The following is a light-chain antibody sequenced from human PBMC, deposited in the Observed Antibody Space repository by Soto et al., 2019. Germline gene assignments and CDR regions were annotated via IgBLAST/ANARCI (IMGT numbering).Light chain of an antibody. CDR3: MQGTHWPIT. Sequence: VMTQSPLSLPVPRGQPASISYRSNQSLVHSDGIAYFSWFQQRPGRSPRRLIYKVSNRDSGVPARFSGSGSGTDFALKISRVEAEDVGVYYCMQGTHWPITFGQGTRLEIK. J-gene: IGKJ5*01. V-gene: IGKV2-30*02. CDR1: QSLVHSDGIAY. CDR2: KVS.